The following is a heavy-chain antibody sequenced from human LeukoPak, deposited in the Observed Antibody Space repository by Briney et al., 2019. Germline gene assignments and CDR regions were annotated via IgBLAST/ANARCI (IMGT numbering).Heavy chain of an antibody. D-gene: IGHD3-3*01. J-gene: IGHJ5*02. CDR1: GGSISSYY. CDR3: ARGRYDFWSGYSPVNWFDP. Sequence: SETLSLTCTVSGGSISSYYWSWIRQPAGKGLEWIGRIYTSGSTNYNPSLKSRVTMSVDTSKNQFSLKLSSVTAADTAVYYCARGRYDFWSGYSPVNWFDPWGQGTLVTVSS. V-gene: IGHV4-4*07. CDR2: IYTSGST.